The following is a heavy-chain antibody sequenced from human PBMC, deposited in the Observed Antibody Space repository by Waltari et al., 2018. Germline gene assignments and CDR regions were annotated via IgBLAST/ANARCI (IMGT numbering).Heavy chain of an antibody. J-gene: IGHJ6*03. CDR2: IYTSGST. V-gene: IGHV4-61*02. D-gene: IGHD2-2*01. Sequence: QVQLQESGPGLVKPSQTLSLTCTVSGGSISSGSYYWSWIRQPAGKGLEWIGRIYTSGSTNYHPSLKSRVTISVDTSKNQFSLKLSSVTAADTAVYYCARESSYQLLPLSMDVWGKGTTVTVSS. CDR3: ARESSYQLLPLSMDV. CDR1: GGSISSGSYY.